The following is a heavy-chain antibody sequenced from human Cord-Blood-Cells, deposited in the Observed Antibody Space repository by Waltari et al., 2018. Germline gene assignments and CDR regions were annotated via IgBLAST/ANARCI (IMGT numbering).Heavy chain of an antibody. V-gene: IGHV3-53*01. D-gene: IGHD5-18*01. CDR1: GFTVSSHY. Sequence: EVQPVESGGGLIQPGGSLRLACAASGFTVSSHYMSWVRKDPGKGLEWVSVIESGGSTYYADSVKGRFTISRDNAKNTLYLQMTSLRAEDTAVYYCARDSGYSYGFMNAFDIWGQGTMVTVSS. J-gene: IGHJ3*02. CDR2: IESGGST. CDR3: ARDSGYSYGFMNAFDI.